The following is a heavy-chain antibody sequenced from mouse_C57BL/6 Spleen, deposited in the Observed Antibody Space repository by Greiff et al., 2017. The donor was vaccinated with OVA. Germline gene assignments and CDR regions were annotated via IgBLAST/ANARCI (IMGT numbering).Heavy chain of an antibody. V-gene: IGHV3-6*01. D-gene: IGHD1-1*01. CDR1: GYSITSGYY. Sequence: EVKLQESGPGLVKPSQSLSLTCSVTGYSITSGYYWNWIRQFPGNKLEWMGYISYDGSNNYNPSLKNRISITRDTSKNQFFLKLNSVTTEDTATYYCARDWTTTFAYWGQGTLVTVSA. CDR3: ARDWTTTFAY. J-gene: IGHJ3*01. CDR2: ISYDGSN.